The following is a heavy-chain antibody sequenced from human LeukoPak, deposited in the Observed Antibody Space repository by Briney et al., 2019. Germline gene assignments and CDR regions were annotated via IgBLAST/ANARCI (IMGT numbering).Heavy chain of an antibody. D-gene: IGHD3-22*01. CDR3: ARFRFGYYDNTAPP. Sequence: PGGSLRLSCAASGFPFSSYSMNWVRQAPGKGLEWVSSISSRSSYIYYADSVKGRFTISRDNAKNSLCLQMNSLRAEDTAVYYCARFRFGYYDNTAPPWGQGTLVTVSS. CDR1: GFPFSSYS. V-gene: IGHV3-21*01. CDR2: ISSRSSYI. J-gene: IGHJ5*02.